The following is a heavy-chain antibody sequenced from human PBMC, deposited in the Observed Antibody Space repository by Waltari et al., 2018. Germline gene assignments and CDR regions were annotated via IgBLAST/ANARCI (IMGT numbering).Heavy chain of an antibody. CDR1: GYSFPDNY. D-gene: IGHD1-26*01. CDR2: INPKSGGT. V-gene: IGHV1-2*02. Sequence: QVQLVQSGAEVKKSGASVKVSCKASGYSFPDNYIHWVRQAPGQGLEWMGWINPKSGGTKYAQKFQGRVTMTRDTSISTAYMEVSRLRSDDTAVYYCARDRGVGATSDAFDVWGQGTMVAVSS. J-gene: IGHJ3*01. CDR3: ARDRGVGATSDAFDV.